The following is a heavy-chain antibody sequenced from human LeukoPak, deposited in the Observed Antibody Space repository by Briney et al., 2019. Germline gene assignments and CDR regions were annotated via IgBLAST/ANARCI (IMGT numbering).Heavy chain of an antibody. V-gene: IGHV3-23*01. CDR3: PKGYIQLWWFAY. CDR1: GFTFSTYA. Sequence: GGSLRLSCAASGFTFSTYAMSWVRQAPGKGLQWVSLISGSGDGAHYADSVKGRFTISRDNSKNTVYLQMTNLRAEDTAVYYCPKGYIQLWWFAYWGQGTLVTVSS. J-gene: IGHJ4*02. D-gene: IGHD2-21*01. CDR2: ISGSGDGA.